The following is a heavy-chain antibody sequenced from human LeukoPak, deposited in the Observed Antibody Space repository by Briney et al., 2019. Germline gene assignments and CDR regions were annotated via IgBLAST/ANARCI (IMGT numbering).Heavy chain of an antibody. CDR1: GGTFSSYA. Sequence: SVTVSCKASGGTFSSYAISWVRQAPGQGLEWMGRIIPILGIANYAQKFQGRVTITADKSTSTAYMELSSLRSEDTAVYYCARDGVPTFWGQGTLVTVSS. D-gene: IGHD2/OR15-2a*01. V-gene: IGHV1-69*04. CDR3: ARDGVPTF. CDR2: IIPILGIA. J-gene: IGHJ4*02.